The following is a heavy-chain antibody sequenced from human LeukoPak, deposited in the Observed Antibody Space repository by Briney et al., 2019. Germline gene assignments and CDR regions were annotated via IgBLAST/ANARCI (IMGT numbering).Heavy chain of an antibody. V-gene: IGHV4-30-4*08. CDR1: GGSLSRGDYY. J-gene: IGHJ5*02. D-gene: IGHD6-6*01. CDR2: IYYSEST. Sequence: SETLSLTCTVSGGSLSRGDYYWSWIRQPPGKGLEWIGYIYYSESTCYNPSLKSKVTISVDTAKTQFSLKLSSVTAADTAAYYCARATSNSYNWFDPWGQGTLVTVSS. CDR3: ARATSNSYNWFDP.